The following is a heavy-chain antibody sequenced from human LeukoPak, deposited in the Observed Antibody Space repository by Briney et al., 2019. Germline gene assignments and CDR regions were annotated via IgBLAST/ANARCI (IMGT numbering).Heavy chain of an antibody. V-gene: IGHV3-23*01. Sequence: GGSLRLSCAASGFAFSSLAMGWVRQAPGKGLEWVSVISDSGSITYYADSVKGRFTISRDNSRNTLFLQMNSLGAEDTAVYYCAKDARRTNGWYFFDYWGQGTLVTVSS. CDR3: AKDARRTNGWYFFDY. CDR1: GFAFSSLA. J-gene: IGHJ4*02. CDR2: ISDSGSIT. D-gene: IGHD6-19*01.